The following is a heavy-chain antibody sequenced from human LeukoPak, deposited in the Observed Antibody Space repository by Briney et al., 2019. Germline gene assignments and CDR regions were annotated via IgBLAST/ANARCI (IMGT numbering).Heavy chain of an antibody. CDR1: GGSVSSYY. J-gene: IGHJ6*03. Sequence: SETLSLTCTVSGGSVSSYYWSWIRQPPGKGLEWIGYIQYSGGTNYNPSLKSRVTISVDTSKNQFSLKMVSVTAADTAVYYCARGGSGWYRYYYYYYMDVWGKGTTVTVSS. V-gene: IGHV4-59*02. D-gene: IGHD6-19*01. CDR2: IQYSGGT. CDR3: ARGGSGWYRYYYYYYMDV.